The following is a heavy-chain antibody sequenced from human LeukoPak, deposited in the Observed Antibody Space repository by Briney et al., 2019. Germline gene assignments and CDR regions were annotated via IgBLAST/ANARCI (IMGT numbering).Heavy chain of an antibody. CDR3: ARLLDPYYFDY. J-gene: IGHJ4*02. V-gene: IGHV4-30-2*01. CDR1: GGSISSGGYY. Sequence: PSETLSLTCTVSGGSISSGGYYWSWIRQPPGKGLEWIGYIYHSGSTYYNPSLKSRVTISVDRSKNQFSLKLSSVTAADTAVYYCARLLDPYYFDYWGQGTLVTVSS. CDR2: IYHSGST. D-gene: IGHD1-26*01.